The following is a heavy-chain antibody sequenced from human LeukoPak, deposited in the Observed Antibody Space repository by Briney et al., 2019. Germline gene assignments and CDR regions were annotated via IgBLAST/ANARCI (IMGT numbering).Heavy chain of an antibody. Sequence: PGGSLRLSCAASGFTVSSNYMSWVRQAPGKGLEWVSVIYSGGSTYYADSVKGRFTISRHNSKNTLYLQMNSLRSEDTAVYYCAREARDTYSSGYYGMDVWGQGTTVTVSS. CDR2: IYSGGST. CDR3: AREARDTYSSGYYGMDV. J-gene: IGHJ6*02. CDR1: GFTVSSNY. V-gene: IGHV3-53*04. D-gene: IGHD6-19*01.